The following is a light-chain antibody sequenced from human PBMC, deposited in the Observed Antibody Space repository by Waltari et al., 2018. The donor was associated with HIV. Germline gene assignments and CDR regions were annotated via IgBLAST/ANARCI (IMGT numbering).Light chain of an antibody. CDR3: QQYYNTLWT. CDR2: GAS. V-gene: IGKV4-1*01. J-gene: IGKJ1*01. CDR1: PSVFYSSMNQNF. Sequence: DIVMAQSPDSLAVSLGERATIHCKSSPSVFYSSMNQNFLAWYQQKPKQHRELHICGASIRASGVPDRFSASGSGTEFTLTIDSLQAEDVAIYYCQQYYNTLWTFGQGTKGEIQ.